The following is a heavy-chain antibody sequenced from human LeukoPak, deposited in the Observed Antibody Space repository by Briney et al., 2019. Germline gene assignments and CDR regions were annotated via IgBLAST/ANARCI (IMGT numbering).Heavy chain of an antibody. D-gene: IGHD1-14*01. CDR1: GFTFSSYG. J-gene: IGHJ4*02. V-gene: IGHV3-30*18. Sequence: GGSLRLSCAASGFTFSSYGMHWVRQAPGKGLEWVAVISYDGSNKYYADSVKGRFTISRDNSKNTLYLQMNSLRAEDTAVYYCAKDSEGYWGQGTLATVSS. CDR2: ISYDGSNK. CDR3: AKDSEGY.